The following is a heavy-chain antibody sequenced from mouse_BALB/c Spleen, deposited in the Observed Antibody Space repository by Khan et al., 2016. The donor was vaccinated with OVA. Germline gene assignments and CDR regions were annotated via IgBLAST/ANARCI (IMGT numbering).Heavy chain of an antibody. V-gene: IGHV2-2*01. D-gene: IGHD2-12*01. CDR3: ARNSYRYDFTY. J-gene: IGHJ3*01. CDR2: IWSDGRT. Sequence: QVQLKQPGPGLVQPSQSLSITCTVSGFSLSTYGIHWVRQSPGKGLEWLGLIWSDGRTDYNVPFISRLSITKDSYKSQVFFKMNSLQPDDTAIYYCARNSYRYDFTYWGQGTLVTVSA. CDR1: GFSLSTYG.